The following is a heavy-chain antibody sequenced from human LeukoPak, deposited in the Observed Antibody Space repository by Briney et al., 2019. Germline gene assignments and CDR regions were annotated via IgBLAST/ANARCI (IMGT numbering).Heavy chain of an antibody. D-gene: IGHD3-22*01. Sequence: SETLSLTCTISGGFISSSSYYWGWIRQPPGKGLEWIGDIYYTGSTYYNASLKRRVSISIDTSNNHFSLKLSSVTAADTALYYCARRRYYDSTGYLDWGQGTLVTVSS. CDR2: IYYTGST. V-gene: IGHV4-39*02. CDR3: ARRRYYDSTGYLD. CDR1: GGFISSSSYY. J-gene: IGHJ1*01.